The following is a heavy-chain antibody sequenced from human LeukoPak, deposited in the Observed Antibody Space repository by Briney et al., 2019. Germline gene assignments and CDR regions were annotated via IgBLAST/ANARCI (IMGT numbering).Heavy chain of an antibody. D-gene: IGHD2-2*01. J-gene: IGHJ5*01. CDR3: ARSKAHLSTSWYGTWFDP. V-gene: IGHV4-38-2*02. Sequence: SETLSLTCTVSGYSVSSGYYWGWIRQPPGKGLEWIGSMYHSGDTYYNPSLKSRVTISVDTSKNQLSLKLSSVTAADTAVYYCARSKAHLSTSWYGTWFDPWGQGTTVTVSS. CDR2: MYHSGDT. CDR1: GYSVSSGYY.